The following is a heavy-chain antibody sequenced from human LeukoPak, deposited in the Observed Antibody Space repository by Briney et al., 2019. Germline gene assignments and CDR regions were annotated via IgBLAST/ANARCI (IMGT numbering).Heavy chain of an antibody. J-gene: IGHJ1*01. Sequence: GGSLRLSCAASGFTVTTKTMAWVRQAPGRGLEWVSVFSSPGSTYYADSVHGRFTISRDTSLNTLFLQMNSLRVEDTAVYYCASARESCIGSTCYVYFHHWGQGTPLRVSS. CDR1: GFTVTTKT. V-gene: IGHV3-53*01. CDR3: ASARESCIGSTCYVYFHH. D-gene: IGHD3-22*01. CDR2: FSSPGST.